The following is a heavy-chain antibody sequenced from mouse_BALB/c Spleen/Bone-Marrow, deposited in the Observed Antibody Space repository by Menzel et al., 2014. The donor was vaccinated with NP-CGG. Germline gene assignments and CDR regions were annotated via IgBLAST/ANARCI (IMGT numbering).Heavy chain of an antibody. J-gene: IGHJ1*01. CDR2: INPSNGRA. V-gene: IGHV1S81*02. CDR1: GYTFTNYW. CDR3: ARYYNYYIDV. D-gene: IGHD1-1*01. Sequence: VQLQQFGAEVVKPGASVRLSCKTSGYTFTNYWMHWVKQRPGQGLEWIGDINPSNGRATYSEKFKSKATLTVDTSSSTAYMQLSSLTSEDSAVYYCARYYNYYIDVWGAGTTVTVSS.